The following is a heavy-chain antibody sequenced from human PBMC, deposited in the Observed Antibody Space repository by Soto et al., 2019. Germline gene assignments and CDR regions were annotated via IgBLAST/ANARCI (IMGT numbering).Heavy chain of an antibody. D-gene: IGHD6-19*01. CDR2: ISAYNGNT. CDR3: ARDLPFIAVAGTRAFDI. Sequence: QVQLVHPGAEGKKPGASLKVSCKASGYTFTSYVISWVRKAPGQGLGGWGWISAYNGNTNYAQKLQGRVTMTTDTSTSTAYMELRSLRSDDTAVYYCARDLPFIAVAGTRAFDIWGQGTMVTVSS. V-gene: IGHV1-18*01. CDR1: GYTFTSYV. J-gene: IGHJ3*02.